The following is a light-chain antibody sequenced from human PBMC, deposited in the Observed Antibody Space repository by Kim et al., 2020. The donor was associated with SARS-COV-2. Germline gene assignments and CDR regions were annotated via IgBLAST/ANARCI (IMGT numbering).Light chain of an antibody. CDR3: QQYDSSPRT. V-gene: IGKV3-20*01. CDR1: QSVSSTN. CDR2: GAS. Sequence: SPAERATLPCRASQSVSSTNLAWYQQRSGQAPRLLIYGASTRATGIPDRFSGSGSGTDFTLTISRLEPEDFAVYYCQQYDSSPRTFGQGTKVDIK. J-gene: IGKJ1*01.